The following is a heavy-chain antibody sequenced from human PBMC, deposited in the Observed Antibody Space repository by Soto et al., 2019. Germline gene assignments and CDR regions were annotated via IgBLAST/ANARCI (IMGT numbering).Heavy chain of an antibody. Sequence: XETLNLTCTVAGCSISSYYWSWIRQPPGKGLEWIGYIYYSGSTNYNPSLKSRVTISVDTSKNQFSLKLSSVTAADTAVYYCARGVRYFDSWGQGTLVTVSS. CDR2: IYYSGST. J-gene: IGHJ4*02. CDR3: ARGVRYFDS. D-gene: IGHD1-1*01. V-gene: IGHV4-59*01. CDR1: GCSISSYY.